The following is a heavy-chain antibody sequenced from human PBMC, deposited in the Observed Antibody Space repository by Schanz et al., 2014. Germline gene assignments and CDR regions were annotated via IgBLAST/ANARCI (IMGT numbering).Heavy chain of an antibody. CDR2: IWNDGSNK. CDR1: GFTFSDHY. J-gene: IGHJ4*02. Sequence: GQLLESGGGLVKPGGSLRLSCAASGFTFSDHYMDWVRQAPGKGLEWVAFIWNDGSNKYYADSVKGRFTISRDNSRNTLYLQMNSLRTEDTAVYYCASPSGYSDYGTYFDFWGQGTLVTVSS. V-gene: IGHV3-30*02. D-gene: IGHD5-12*01. CDR3: ASPSGYSDYGTYFDF.